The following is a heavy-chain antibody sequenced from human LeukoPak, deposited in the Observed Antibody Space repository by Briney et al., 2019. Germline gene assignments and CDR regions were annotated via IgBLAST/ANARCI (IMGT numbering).Heavy chain of an antibody. V-gene: IGHV3-21*01. CDR2: ISSSSGYL. D-gene: IGHD6-13*01. CDR1: GFTFSTYR. CDR3: ARDERGIDY. J-gene: IGHJ4*02. Sequence: PGGSLRLSCAASGFTFSTYRMNWVRQAPGKGLEWVSSISSSSGYLYYADSVRGRFTISRDNAKGSVLLQMNSLRADDTAVYYCARDERGIDYWSQGTLVTVSS.